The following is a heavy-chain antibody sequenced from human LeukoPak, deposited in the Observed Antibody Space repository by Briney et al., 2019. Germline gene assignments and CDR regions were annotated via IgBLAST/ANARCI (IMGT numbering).Heavy chain of an antibody. J-gene: IGHJ5*02. Sequence: SETLSLTCTVSGGPISSYYWSWIRQPAGKGLEGIGRIYTSGSPNYNPSLKSRVTMSVDTSKNQFSLKLSSVTAADTAVYYCARRIWFGELSSGGFDPWGQGTLVTVSS. CDR1: GGPISSYY. D-gene: IGHD3-10*01. CDR3: ARRIWFGELSSGGFDP. CDR2: IYTSGSP. V-gene: IGHV4-4*07.